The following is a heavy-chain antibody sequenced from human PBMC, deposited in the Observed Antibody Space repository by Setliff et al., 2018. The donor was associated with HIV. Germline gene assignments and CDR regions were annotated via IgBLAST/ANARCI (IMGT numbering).Heavy chain of an antibody. J-gene: IGHJ4*02. CDR2: IYHSGST. V-gene: IGHV4-38-2*01. D-gene: IGHD6-13*01. CDR3: ATYSSSWPDY. CDR1: GYSISSGYY. Sequence: SETLSLTCVVSGYSISSGYYWGWIRQPPGKGLEWIGEIYHSGSTYYNPSLKSRVTISVDTSKNQFSLKLSSVTAADTSVYYCATYSSSWPDYWGQGTLVTVSS.